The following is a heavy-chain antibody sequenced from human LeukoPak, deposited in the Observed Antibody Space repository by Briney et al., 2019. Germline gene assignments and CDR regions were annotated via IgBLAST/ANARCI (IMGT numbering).Heavy chain of an antibody. D-gene: IGHD3-22*01. CDR2: ISSSGSTI. J-gene: IGHJ4*02. CDR1: GFTFSSYE. CDR3: AREGVYYDSSPRPFDY. V-gene: IGHV3-48*03. Sequence: GGSLRLSCAASGFTFSSYEMNWVRQAPGKGLEWVSYISSSGSTIYYADSVKGRFTISRDNAKNSLYLQMNSLRAEDTAVYYCAREGVYYDSSPRPFDYWGQGTLVTVSS.